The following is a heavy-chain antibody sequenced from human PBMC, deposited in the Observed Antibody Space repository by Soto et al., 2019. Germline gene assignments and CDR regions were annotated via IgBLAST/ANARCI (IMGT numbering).Heavy chain of an antibody. CDR2: ISGSGGST. J-gene: IGHJ4*02. D-gene: IGHD1-20*01. V-gene: IGHV3-23*01. Sequence: GGSLRLSCAASGFTFSSYAMSWVRQAPGKGLEWVSAISGSGGSTFYADSVKGRFTISRDNSKNTLYLQMNSLRAEDTAVYYCAKDQGYNWNDHAIWRQRTLVTVSS. CDR3: AKDQGYNWNDHAI. CDR1: GFTFSSYA.